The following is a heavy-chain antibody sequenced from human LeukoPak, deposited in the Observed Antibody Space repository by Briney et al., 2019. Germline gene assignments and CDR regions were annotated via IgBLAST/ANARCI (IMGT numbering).Heavy chain of an antibody. V-gene: IGHV4-61*02. CDR1: GGSISSSSYY. CDR3: ARGESVGVVAGTFAEYFHH. J-gene: IGHJ1*01. D-gene: IGHD6-19*01. Sequence: SETLSLTCTVSGGSISSSSYYWSWIRQPAGKGLEWIGRIYTSGHTGYNPSLKSRVTMSVDTSKNQFSLKLSSVTAADTAVYYRARGESVGVVAGTFAEYFHHWGQGTLVTVSS. CDR2: IYTSGHT.